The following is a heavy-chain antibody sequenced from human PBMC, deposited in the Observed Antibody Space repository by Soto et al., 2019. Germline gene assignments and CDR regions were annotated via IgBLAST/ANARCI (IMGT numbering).Heavy chain of an antibody. Sequence: EVQLVESGGGLVQPGGSLRLSCAASGFTFSSYWMSWVRQAPGKGLEWVANIKQDGSEKYYVDSVKGRFTISRDNAKNSLYPQVNSLIAEETAVCYCARGRADYYDSSGYPLGYWGQGTLVTVSS. CDR1: GFTFSSYW. CDR3: ARGRADYYDSSGYPLGY. D-gene: IGHD3-22*01. V-gene: IGHV3-7*04. CDR2: IKQDGSEK. J-gene: IGHJ4*02.